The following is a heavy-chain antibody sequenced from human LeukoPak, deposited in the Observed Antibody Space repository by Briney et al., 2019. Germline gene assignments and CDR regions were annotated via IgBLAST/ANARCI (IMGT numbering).Heavy chain of an antibody. V-gene: IGHV3-23*01. CDR1: GFTFSTYA. J-gene: IGHJ4*02. CDR2: ISGSGGST. CDR3: AKGRGGSYGYFDY. D-gene: IGHD1-26*01. Sequence: GGSLRLSCAASGFTFSTYAMSWVRQAPGKGLEWVSIISGSGGSTYYADSVKGRFTISRDNSKNTLYLQMNSLRAEDTAVYYCAKGRGGSYGYFDYWGQGTLVTVSS.